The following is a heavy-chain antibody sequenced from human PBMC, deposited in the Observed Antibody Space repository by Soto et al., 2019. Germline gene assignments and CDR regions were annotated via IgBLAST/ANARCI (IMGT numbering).Heavy chain of an antibody. Sequence: GESPKLSCKGSVYSFTSYWIGWVRQMPGKRLGWLGVICLCDSDTRYTPSFPGQVTIPSDKSIRTAYLQWSRLKASDTALSYCARHYCSSTSCYLVYYYYYGMDVWGQGTPVTVSS. V-gene: IGHV5-51*01. J-gene: IGHJ6*02. CDR2: ICLCDSDT. CDR3: ARHYCSSTSCYLVYYYYYGMDV. CDR1: VYSFTSYW. D-gene: IGHD2-2*01.